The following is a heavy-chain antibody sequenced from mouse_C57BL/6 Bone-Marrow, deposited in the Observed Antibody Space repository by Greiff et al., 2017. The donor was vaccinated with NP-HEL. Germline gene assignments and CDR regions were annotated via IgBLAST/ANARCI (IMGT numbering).Heavy chain of an antibody. D-gene: IGHD2-5*01. CDR2: IYPRSGNT. CDR1: GYTFTSYG. Sequence: VQLQQSGAELARPGASVKLSCKASGYTFTSYGISWVKQRTGQGLEWIGEIYPRSGNTYYNEKFKGKATLTADKSSSTAYMELRSLTSEDSAVYFCARRAYYSNLGFAYWGQGTLVTVSA. CDR3: ARRAYYSNLGFAY. J-gene: IGHJ3*01. V-gene: IGHV1-81*01.